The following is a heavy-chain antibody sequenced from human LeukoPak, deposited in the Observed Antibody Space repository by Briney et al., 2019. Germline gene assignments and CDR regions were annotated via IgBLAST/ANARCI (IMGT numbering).Heavy chain of an antibody. CDR2: IRGSGAGT. V-gene: IGHV3-23*01. J-gene: IGHJ6*03. CDR3: AKDQGRYMDV. Sequence: PGGSLRLSCAASGFTFSSYAMSWVRQAPGKGLEWVSGIRGSGAGTYYADSVKGRFTISRDNSKNTLYLQMNSLRAEDTAVYYCAKDQGRYMDVWGKGTTVTVSS. CDR1: GFTFSSYA.